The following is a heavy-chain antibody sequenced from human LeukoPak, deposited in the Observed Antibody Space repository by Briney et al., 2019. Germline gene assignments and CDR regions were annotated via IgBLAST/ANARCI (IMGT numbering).Heavy chain of an antibody. CDR2: FYPGDSDT. Sequence: GESLKISCKGSGYIFTNYWIGWVRQMPGKGLEWMGIFYPGDSDTRYSPSFQGQVTISADKSISTAYLQWSSLKASDTAMYYCARLSNGGVPAAILRVVSTFDIWGQGTMVTVSS. D-gene: IGHD2-2*02. J-gene: IGHJ3*02. CDR3: ARLSNGGVPAAILRVVSTFDI. V-gene: IGHV5-51*01. CDR1: GYIFTNYW.